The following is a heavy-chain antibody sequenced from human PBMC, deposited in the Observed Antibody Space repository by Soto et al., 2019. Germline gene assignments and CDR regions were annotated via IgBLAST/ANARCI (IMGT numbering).Heavy chain of an antibody. CDR3: AKGDGSHHYDYGMDV. CDR1: GFTFSSYT. Sequence: GGSLRLSCAASGFTFSSYTMSWVRQPPGKGLEWVSGISSGGGSTYYADSVKGRFTISRDNSKNTLYLQMNSLRVYDTALYFCAKGDGSHHYDYGMDVWGQGTTVTVSS. J-gene: IGHJ6*02. D-gene: IGHD1-26*01. CDR2: ISSGGGST. V-gene: IGHV3-23*01.